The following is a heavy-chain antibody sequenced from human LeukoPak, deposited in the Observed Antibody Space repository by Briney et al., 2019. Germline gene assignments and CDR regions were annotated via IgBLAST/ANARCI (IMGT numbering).Heavy chain of an antibody. CDR3: ARALTTLTYEGY. J-gene: IGHJ4*02. V-gene: IGHV3-21*01. CDR1: GFTVDSNY. Sequence: GGSLRLACAASGFTVDSNYLSWVRQAPGKGLEWVSSISGSNSYIFYADSVKGRFTVSRDNAKDSLYLQMNSLGAEDTAVYYCARALTTLTYEGYWGQGTLVTVSS. CDR2: ISGSNSYI. D-gene: IGHD1-1*01.